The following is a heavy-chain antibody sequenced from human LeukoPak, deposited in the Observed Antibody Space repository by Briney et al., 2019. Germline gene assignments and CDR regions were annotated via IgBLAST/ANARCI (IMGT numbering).Heavy chain of an antibody. CDR1: DTLTDDQ. CDR2: INPSNGDP. V-gene: IGHV1-2*02. CDR3: ATMRGFRPPSYVFLTDV. Sequence: ASVKVSCKGDTLTDDQVHWVRQAPGQGLEWMGWINPSNGDPHYAEKFQGRVTMTRDTSLSMAYMELNSLRSDDTAVYYCATMRGFRPPSYVFLTDVWGQGTTVTVSS. J-gene: IGHJ6*02. D-gene: IGHD3-10*02.